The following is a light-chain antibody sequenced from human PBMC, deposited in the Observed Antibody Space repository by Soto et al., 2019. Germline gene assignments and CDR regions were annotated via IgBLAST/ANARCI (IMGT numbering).Light chain of an antibody. CDR2: ATS. Sequence: EVVLTQSPGTLSLSPGERATRSCRASQGVSSSYLSWYQQKAGQAPRLLIYATSSRAAAVPDRFSGSGAGTDFTLTISALEPEDFAVYYCQQYGSSPRSTFGQGTKLEI. CDR1: QGVSSSY. J-gene: IGKJ2*01. V-gene: IGKV3-20*01. CDR3: QQYGSSPRST.